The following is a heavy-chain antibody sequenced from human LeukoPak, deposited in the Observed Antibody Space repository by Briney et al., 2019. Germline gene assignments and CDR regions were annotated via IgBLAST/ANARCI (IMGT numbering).Heavy chain of an antibody. CDR3: ISVLGGREDH. CDR2: MDPDGRTI. J-gene: IGHJ4*02. CDR1: GFTFCSYR. Sequence: PGGALRLSWSDSGFTFCSYRMHLGRQAPGEGLEWVSRMDPDGRTIDYADSVKSRFTISRDNAKDKMYLQMSSLRDEDMAVYSCISVLGGREDHWGRGTLVTVSS. D-gene: IGHD4-23*01. V-gene: IGHV3-74*01.